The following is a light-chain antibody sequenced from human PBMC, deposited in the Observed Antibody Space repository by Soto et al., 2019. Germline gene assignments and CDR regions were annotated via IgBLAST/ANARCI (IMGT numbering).Light chain of an antibody. J-gene: IGKJ4*01. V-gene: IGKV1-5*01. CDR1: QGIAIW. Sequence: DIQMTQSPSTLSASVGDRVTITCRASQGIAIWLSWYQQKPGKAPKLIIYDASNLKSGVPSRFSGGGSGTEFTLTISSLQPEDFASYYCQQHRSYPVTFGGGTKVDI. CDR3: QQHRSYPVT. CDR2: DAS.